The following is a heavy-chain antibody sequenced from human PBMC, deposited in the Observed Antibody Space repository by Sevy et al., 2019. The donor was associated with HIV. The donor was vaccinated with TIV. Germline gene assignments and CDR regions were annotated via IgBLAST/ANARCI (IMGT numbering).Heavy chain of an antibody. D-gene: IGHD2-2*01. Sequence: GGSLRLSCAASGFTFSSYSMNWVRQAPGKGLEWVSSISGSSNYIYYADSMKGRFTISRDNAKNSLYLQMNSLRAGDTAVYYCARRDCTITSCHRGDAFDIWGQGTMVTVSS. CDR1: GFTFSSYS. CDR2: ISGSSNYI. V-gene: IGHV3-21*01. CDR3: ARRDCTITSCHRGDAFDI. J-gene: IGHJ3*02.